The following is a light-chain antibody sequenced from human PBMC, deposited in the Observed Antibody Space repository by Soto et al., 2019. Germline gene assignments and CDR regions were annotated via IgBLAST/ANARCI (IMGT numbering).Light chain of an antibody. J-gene: IGKJ1*01. CDR1: QSVSSN. V-gene: IGKV3-20*01. CDR2: GAS. Sequence: EIVLTQSPGTLSLSPGERATLSCRASQSVSSNLAWYQQKPGQAPRPLIYGASTRATGIPARFSGSGSGTDFTLTISRLEPEDFAVYYCQQYGSSPWTFGQGTKVDIK. CDR3: QQYGSSPWT.